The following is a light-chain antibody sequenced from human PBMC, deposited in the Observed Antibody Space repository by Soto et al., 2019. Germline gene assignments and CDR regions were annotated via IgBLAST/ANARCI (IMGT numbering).Light chain of an antibody. CDR1: SGHSSYA. CDR2: LDSDGSH. V-gene: IGLV4-69*01. CDR3: QTCGTGIHVV. Sequence: QPVLTQSPSASASLGASVKLTCTLSSGHSSYAIAWHQQQPEKGPRYLMKLDSDGSHTKGDAIPDRFSGSSSGAERYLTISILQSYDEADYYCQTCGTGIHVVFGGGTKLTVL. J-gene: IGLJ2*01.